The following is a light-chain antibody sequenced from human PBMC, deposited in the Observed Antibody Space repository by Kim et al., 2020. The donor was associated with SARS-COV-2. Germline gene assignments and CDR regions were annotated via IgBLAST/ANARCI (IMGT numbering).Light chain of an antibody. Sequence: NFMLTQPHSVSESPGKTVTISCTRSSGSIACNFVQWYQQRPGSAPSIVIFEENRSPSGVPGRFSGSIDSSSNSASLTISGLKTEDEADYYCQSYDENKKEVFSGGTQLTVL. CDR3: QSYDENKKEV. CDR2: EEN. V-gene: IGLV6-57*04. J-gene: IGLJ3*02. CDR1: SGSIACNF.